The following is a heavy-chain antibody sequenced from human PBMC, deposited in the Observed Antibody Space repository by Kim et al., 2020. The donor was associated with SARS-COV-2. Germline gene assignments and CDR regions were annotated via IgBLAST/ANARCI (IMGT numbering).Heavy chain of an antibody. V-gene: IGHV3-48*01. CDR2: RISDTI. J-gene: IGHJ4*02. Sequence: RISDTINSPDSMKGRFTISRDTAKNSLYLQMNSMRGEDTAMYYCTGRLDYWGQGTLVTVSS. CDR3: TGRLDY. D-gene: IGHD3-16*01.